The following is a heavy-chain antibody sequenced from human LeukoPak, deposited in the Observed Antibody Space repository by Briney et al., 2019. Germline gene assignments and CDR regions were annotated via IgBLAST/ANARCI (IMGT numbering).Heavy chain of an antibody. J-gene: IGHJ6*03. V-gene: IGHV3-11*01. Sequence: GGSLRLSCAASGFTFSDYNMRWIRQAPGKGLEWVSSISRSGSTKYYADSVKGRFTISRDNAKNSLFLQMNSLRAEDTAVYYCARGDCSSTICYSPMDVWGKGTTVTVSS. CDR1: GFTFSDYN. D-gene: IGHD2-2*01. CDR3: ARGDCSSTICYSPMDV. CDR2: ISRSGSTK.